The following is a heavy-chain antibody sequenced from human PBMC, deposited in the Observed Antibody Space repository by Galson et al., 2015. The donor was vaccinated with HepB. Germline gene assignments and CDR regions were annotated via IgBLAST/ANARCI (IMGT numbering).Heavy chain of an antibody. Sequence: SETLSLTCTVSGGSISSSSYYWGWIRQPPGKGLEWIGSIYYSGSTYYNPSLKSRVTISVDTSKNQFSLKLSSVTAADTAVYYCARQLSISITIFGVVISPDYYGMDVWGQGTTVTVSS. D-gene: IGHD3-3*01. CDR3: ARQLSISITIFGVVISPDYYGMDV. CDR1: GGSISSSSYY. CDR2: IYYSGST. J-gene: IGHJ6*02. V-gene: IGHV4-39*01.